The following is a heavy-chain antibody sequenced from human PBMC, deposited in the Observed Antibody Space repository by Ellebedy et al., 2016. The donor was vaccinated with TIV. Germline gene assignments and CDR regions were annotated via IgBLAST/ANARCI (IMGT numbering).Heavy chain of an antibody. J-gene: IGHJ4*02. D-gene: IGHD2-15*01. Sequence: SETLSLXXAVSGGSISSGNWWNWVRQSPGKGLEWIGEIHHNGSTNYNPSLESRVTISVDKSKNQFSLKLNSVTAADTAVYYCAREARYCGIGSSCYFFDYWGQGTLVTVSS. CDR2: IHHNGST. V-gene: IGHV4-4*02. CDR3: AREARYCGIGSSCYFFDY. CDR1: GGSISSGNW.